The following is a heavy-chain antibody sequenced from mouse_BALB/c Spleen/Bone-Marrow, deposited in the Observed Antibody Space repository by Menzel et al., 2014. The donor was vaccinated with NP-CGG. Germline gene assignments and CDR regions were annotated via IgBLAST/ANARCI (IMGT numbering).Heavy chain of an antibody. CDR3: ARNLGYGYFDY. V-gene: IGHV1S135*01. D-gene: IGHD3-1*01. J-gene: IGHJ2*01. CDR2: IDPYSGGT. CDR1: GYASTSYN. Sequence: EVHLVESGPELVKPGASVKVSCKASGYASTSYNMYWVKQSHGKSLEWMGYIDPYSGGTSYNQKFKGKATLTVDKSSSTAYMHLNSLTSEDSAVYYCARNLGYGYFDYWGQGTTLTVSS.